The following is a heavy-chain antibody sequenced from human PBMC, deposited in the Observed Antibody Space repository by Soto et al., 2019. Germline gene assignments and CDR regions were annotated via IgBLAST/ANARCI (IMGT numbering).Heavy chain of an antibody. D-gene: IGHD3-16*01. CDR2: INPDGSSK. V-gene: IGHV3-74*01. J-gene: IGHJ6*02. CDR1: GFTLYNYW. Sequence: EVQLVESGGGLVQPEGSLRLSCAGSGFTLYNYWMHWVRQTPGKGLVWVSRINPDGSSKSYADSVKGRFTISRDKAKNTVYLQMNSLRVEDTAAYYCATGSYYYGMDVWGQGTAVTVSS. CDR3: ATGSYYYGMDV.